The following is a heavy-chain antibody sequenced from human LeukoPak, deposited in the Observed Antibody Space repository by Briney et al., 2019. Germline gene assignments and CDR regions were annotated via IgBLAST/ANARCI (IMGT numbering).Heavy chain of an antibody. D-gene: IGHD1-14*01. CDR1: GDSISSYY. CDR2: IYYSGST. V-gene: IGHV4-59*01. J-gene: IGHJ6*02. CDR3: ARPTARQGYYYYGMDV. Sequence: SETLSLTCTVSGDSISSYYWSWIRQPPGKGLEWIGYIYYSGSTNYNPSLKSRVTISVDTSKNQFSLKLSSVTAADTALYYCARPTARQGYYYYGMDVWGQGTTVTVSS.